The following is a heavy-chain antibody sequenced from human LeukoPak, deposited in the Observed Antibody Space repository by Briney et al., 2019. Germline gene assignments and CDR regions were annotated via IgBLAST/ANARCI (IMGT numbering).Heavy chain of an antibody. V-gene: IGHV4-39*01. CDR2: IYYSGST. D-gene: IGHD3-22*01. CDR1: GGSISSSSYY. CDR3: ARTKATYYYDSSGYGLSV. J-gene: IGHJ4*02. Sequence: SETLSLTCTVSGGSISSSSYYWGWIRQPPGKGLEWIGSIYYSGSTYHNPSLKSRVTISVDTSKNQFSLKLSSVTAADTAVYYCARTKATYYYDSSGYGLSVWGQGTLVTVSS.